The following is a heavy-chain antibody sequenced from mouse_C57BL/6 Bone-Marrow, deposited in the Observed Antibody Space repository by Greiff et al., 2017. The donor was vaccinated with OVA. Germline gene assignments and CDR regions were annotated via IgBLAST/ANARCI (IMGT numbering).Heavy chain of an antibody. CDR2: ILPGSGST. V-gene: IGHV1-9*01. D-gene: IGHD1-1*01. Sequence: QVQLKQSGAELMKPGASVKLSCKATGYTFTGYWIEWVKQRPGHGLEWIGEILPGSGSTNYNEKFKGKATFTADTSSNTAYMQLSSLTTEDSAIYYCASWGRYYGSSYDFDCWGQGATLSVSS. CDR3: ASWGRYYGSSYDFDC. J-gene: IGHJ2*01. CDR1: GYTFTGYW.